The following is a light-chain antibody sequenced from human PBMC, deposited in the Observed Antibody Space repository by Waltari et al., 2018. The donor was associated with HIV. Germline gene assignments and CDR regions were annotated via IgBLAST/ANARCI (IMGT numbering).Light chain of an antibody. Sequence: QSALTQPASVSGSPGQSITISCTRTSSDVATYKLVSWYQQHPGKAHKLMIYEVSKRPAGVSDRFSGSKSGDTASLTISGLQAEDEADYYCCSYVSKVIFGGGTKLTVL. CDR1: SSDVATYKL. CDR2: EVS. CDR3: CSYVSKVI. J-gene: IGLJ2*01. V-gene: IGLV2-23*02.